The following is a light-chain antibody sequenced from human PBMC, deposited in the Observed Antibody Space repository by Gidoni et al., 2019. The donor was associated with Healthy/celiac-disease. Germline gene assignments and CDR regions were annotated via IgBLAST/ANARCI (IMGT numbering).Light chain of an antibody. Sequence: QSALTQPASVSGSPGQSITISCTGTSSDVGGYNYVSWYQQHPGKAPKLMIYAGSTRPSGGSNRFSGSKSGKTASLTISGLQAEDEADYYCSSYTSSSTFPGFGGGTKLTVL. J-gene: IGLJ3*02. V-gene: IGLV2-14*01. CDR1: SSDVGGYNY. CDR2: AGS. CDR3: SSYTSSSTFPG.